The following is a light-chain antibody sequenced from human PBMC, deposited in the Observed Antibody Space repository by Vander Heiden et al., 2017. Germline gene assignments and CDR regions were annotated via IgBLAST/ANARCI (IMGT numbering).Light chain of an antibody. Sequence: DIQMTQSPSTLSASVGDRVSITCRASQSINIWLAWYQQKPGKAPNLLIYDASTLESGVPSRFSGSGSGAEFTLTISSLQPDDFATYYCQQYKSYPWTFGQGTKVDIK. J-gene: IGKJ1*01. CDR3: QQYKSYPWT. CDR2: DAS. V-gene: IGKV1-5*01. CDR1: QSINIW.